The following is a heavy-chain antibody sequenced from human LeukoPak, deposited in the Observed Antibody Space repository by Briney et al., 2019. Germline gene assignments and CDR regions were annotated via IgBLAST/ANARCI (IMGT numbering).Heavy chain of an antibody. Sequence: GGSLSLSCAVSGFTVSSNYMGWDRPAPGGGLEWVSVIYSGGSTYYADSVKGRFTISGDNSKNTLYRRRNSLRAEDTAVYSCARSTTYYYDSSGYYYSYHFDYWGQGTLVTVSS. CDR3: ARSTTYYYDSSGYYYSYHFDY. CDR1: GFTVSSNY. V-gene: IGHV3-53*01. CDR2: IYSGGST. J-gene: IGHJ4*02. D-gene: IGHD3-22*01.